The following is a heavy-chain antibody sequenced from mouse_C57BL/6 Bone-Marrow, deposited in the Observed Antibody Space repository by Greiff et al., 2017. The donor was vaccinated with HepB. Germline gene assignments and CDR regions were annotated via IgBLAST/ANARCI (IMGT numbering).Heavy chain of an antibody. Sequence: QVQLQQSGAELVKPGASVKISCKASGYAFSSYWMNWVKQRPGKGLEWIGQIYPRDGDTNYNGKFKGKATLTADKSSSTAYMQLSSLTSEDSAVYFCARGYGSSYDFDYWGQGTTLTVSS. CDR3: ARGYGSSYDFDY. CDR1: GYAFSSYW. CDR2: IYPRDGDT. D-gene: IGHD1-1*01. V-gene: IGHV1-80*01. J-gene: IGHJ2*01.